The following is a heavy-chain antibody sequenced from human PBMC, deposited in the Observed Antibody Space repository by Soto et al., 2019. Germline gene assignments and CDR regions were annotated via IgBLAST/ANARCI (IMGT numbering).Heavy chain of an antibody. J-gene: IGHJ6*03. CDR3: AKYSGNSGGYRVRPYYYYYFMDV. CDR1: GFTFGSYA. Sequence: VQLLESGGGLVQPGGSLRVSCAASGFTFGSYAMSWVRQAPGKGLEWVSTISQSGGTTYYADSVKGRFTLSRDNSKNTLYLQMNSMRAEDTAVYYCAKYSGNSGGYRVRPYYYYYFMDVGGKGTTVTVSS. D-gene: IGHD3-10*01. CDR2: ISQSGGTT. V-gene: IGHV3-23*01.